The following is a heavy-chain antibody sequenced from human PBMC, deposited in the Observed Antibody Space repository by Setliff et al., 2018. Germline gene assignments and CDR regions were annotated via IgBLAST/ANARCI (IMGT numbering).Heavy chain of an antibody. Sequence: GGSLRLSCAASGFTFDDYAMHWVRQAPGKGLEWVAIVSYDGNNKYYANSVKGRFTISRDNSKNTLYVRMNSLRGDDTAVYYCARGTTLTRAAAGYYFDSWGQGTLVTVSS. CDR3: ARGTTLTRAAAGYYFDS. CDR1: GFTFDDYA. J-gene: IGHJ4*02. V-gene: IGHV3-30-3*01. D-gene: IGHD6-13*01. CDR2: VSYDGNNK.